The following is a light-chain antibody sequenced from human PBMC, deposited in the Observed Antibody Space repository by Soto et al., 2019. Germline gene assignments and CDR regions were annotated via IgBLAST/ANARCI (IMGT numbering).Light chain of an antibody. Sequence: DIQMTQSPSSLSASVGDRVTITCRASQIISTYLNWYQQRAGLAPRLLIYAASSLQSGVPPRFSGSGSGTDFTLTISSLQPEDFATYFRQQTYSAPPTFGQGTKVEIK. J-gene: IGKJ1*01. CDR1: QIISTY. CDR3: QQTYSAPPT. V-gene: IGKV1-39*01. CDR2: AAS.